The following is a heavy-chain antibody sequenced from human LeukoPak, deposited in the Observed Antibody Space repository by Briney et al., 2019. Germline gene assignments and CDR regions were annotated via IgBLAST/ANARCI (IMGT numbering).Heavy chain of an antibody. V-gene: IGHV3-33*06. CDR1: GFTFSSYG. CDR2: IWYDGSNK. D-gene: IGHD5-18*01. Sequence: GGSLRLSCAASGFTFSSYGMNWVRQAPGKGLEWVAVIWYDGSNKYYADSVKGRFPISRDNSKNTLYLQMNSLRAEDTAVYYCAQDRRSAMVSQIDYWGQGTLVTVSS. J-gene: IGHJ4*02. CDR3: AQDRRSAMVSQIDY.